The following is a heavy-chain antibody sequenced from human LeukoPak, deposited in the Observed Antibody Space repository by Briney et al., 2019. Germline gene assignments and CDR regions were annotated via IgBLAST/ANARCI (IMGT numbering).Heavy chain of an antibody. J-gene: IGHJ4*02. D-gene: IGHD2-21*01. V-gene: IGHV3-23*01. CDR2: ISGAGGST. Sequence: AGGTLRLSWVAPGITFNNYAMSWVRQGPGMGLEWVSSISGAGGSTYYAESVKGRFTISRDNSKKTLYLEMSSLRAEDAAVYYCAINYSLDYWGQGTLVTVSS. CDR3: AINYSLDY. CDR1: GITFNNYA.